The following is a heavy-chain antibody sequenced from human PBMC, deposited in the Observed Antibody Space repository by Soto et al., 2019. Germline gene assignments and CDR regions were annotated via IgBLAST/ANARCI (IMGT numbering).Heavy chain of an antibody. V-gene: IGHV4-38-2*01. Sequence: SETLSLTCALSSYSFGSGYWAWLRQSPGKGLEWFGTISQNGDSFYNPSLRSRVAMSIDASRNQFSLELTAVTADTALYYCARVHSSGHGVDYWGPGTLVTVSS. CDR2: ISQNGDS. J-gene: IGHJ4*02. CDR1: SYSFGSGY. CDR3: ARVHSSGHGVDY. D-gene: IGHD6-19*01.